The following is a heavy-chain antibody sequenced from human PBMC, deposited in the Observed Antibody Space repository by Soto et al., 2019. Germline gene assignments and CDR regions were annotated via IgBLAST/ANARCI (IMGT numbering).Heavy chain of an antibody. Sequence: GGSLRLSGAASGFTFSSYAMSWVRQAPGKGLEWVSSISGSGGGTYYADSVKGRFTFSRDNSKNTLYLQMNSLRAEDTAVYYCAKFGMATTKRSPPYYIDYWGQGALVTVSS. V-gene: IGHV3-23*01. J-gene: IGHJ4*02. CDR3: AKFGMATTKRSPPYYIDY. CDR2: ISGSGGGT. CDR1: GFTFSSYA. D-gene: IGHD1-1*01.